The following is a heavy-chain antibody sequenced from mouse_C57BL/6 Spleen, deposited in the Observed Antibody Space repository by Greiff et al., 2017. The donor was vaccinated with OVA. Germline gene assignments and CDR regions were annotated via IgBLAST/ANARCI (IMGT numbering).Heavy chain of an antibody. CDR1: GFTFSDYY. J-gene: IGHJ1*03. CDR2: INYDGSST. D-gene: IGHD1-1*01. Sequence: EVKLMESEGGLVQPGSSMKLSCTASGFTFSDYYMAWVRQVPEKGLEWVANINYDGSSTYYLDSLKSRFIISRDNAKNILYLQMSSLKSEDTATYYCARETPTTVVATDWYFDVWGTGTTVTVSS. CDR3: ARETPTTVVATDWYFDV. V-gene: IGHV5-16*01.